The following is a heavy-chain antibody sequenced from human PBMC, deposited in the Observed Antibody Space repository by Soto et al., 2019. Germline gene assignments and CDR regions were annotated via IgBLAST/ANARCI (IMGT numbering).Heavy chain of an antibody. CDR3: ARGRTSYYYDSSGPRANLDY. CDR1: GFTFSSYW. Sequence: EVQLVESGGGLVQPGGSLRLSCAASGFTFSSYWMHWVRQAPGKGLVWVSRINSDGSSTNYADSVKGRFTISRDNAKNTLYLQMNSLRAEDTDVYYCARGRTSYYYDSSGPRANLDYWGQGTLVTVYS. CDR2: INSDGSST. D-gene: IGHD3-22*01. V-gene: IGHV3-74*01. J-gene: IGHJ4*02.